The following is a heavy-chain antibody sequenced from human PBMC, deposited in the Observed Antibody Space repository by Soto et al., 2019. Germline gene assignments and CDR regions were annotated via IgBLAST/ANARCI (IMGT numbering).Heavy chain of an antibody. J-gene: IGHJ5*02. CDR1: GGSISSYY. D-gene: IGHD3-16*02. V-gene: IGHV4-59*08. Sequence: TLSLTCTVSGGSISSYYWSWIRQPPGKGLEWIGYIYYSGSTNYNPSLKSRVTISVDTSKNQFSLKLSSVTAADTAVYYCASQELSGWFDPWGQRTPVTVSS. CDR2: IYYSGST. CDR3: ASQELSGWFDP.